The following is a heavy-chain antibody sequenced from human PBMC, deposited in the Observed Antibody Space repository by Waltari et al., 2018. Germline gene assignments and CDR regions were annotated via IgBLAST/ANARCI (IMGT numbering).Heavy chain of an antibody. CDR2: ISTYTHST. V-gene: IGHV1-18*01. D-gene: IGHD2-15*01. CDR1: GSPFDTYG. Sequence: QVQLVQSENEVRKPGASVRISCKASGSPFDTYGISWMRQAPGQALEWVGWISTYTHSTDYAEKFQGRVTMTTDKSTATVYLDLRSLGSDDSAVYFCARDRDYSSGAPPAFWGQGTQVTVSS. J-gene: IGHJ4*02. CDR3: ARDRDYSSGAPPAF.